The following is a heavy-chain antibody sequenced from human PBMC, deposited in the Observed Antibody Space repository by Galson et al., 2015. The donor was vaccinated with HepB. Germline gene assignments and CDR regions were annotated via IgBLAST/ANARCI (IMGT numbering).Heavy chain of an antibody. D-gene: IGHD2-2*01. CDR1: GYTFTSYY. CDR2: INPSGGST. J-gene: IGHJ6*03. CDR3: ARDRPAYYYMDV. V-gene: IGHV1-46*01. Sequence: SVKVSCKASGYTFTSYYTHWVRQAPGQGLEWMGIINPSGGSTSYAQKFQGRVTMTRDTSTSTVYMELSSLRSEDTAVYYCARDRPAYYYMDVWGKGTTVTVSS.